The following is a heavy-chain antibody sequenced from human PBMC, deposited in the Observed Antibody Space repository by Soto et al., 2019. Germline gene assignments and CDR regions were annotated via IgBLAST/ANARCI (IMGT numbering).Heavy chain of an antibody. V-gene: IGHV2-5*02. D-gene: IGHD3-9*01. Sequence: QITLKESGPTLVKPTQTLTLTCTFSGFSLGTSGVGVGWIRQPQGKALEWLAHIYWDDGKRYRPSLKSRLTSTKEASKNQVVLTMTNMDPVDTATYDCAHCRWYYVSLTAHNSGLHLFDPWGQGTLVTVSS. CDR2: IYWDDGK. J-gene: IGHJ5*02. CDR1: GFSLGTSGVG. CDR3: AHCRWYYVSLTAHNSGLHLFDP.